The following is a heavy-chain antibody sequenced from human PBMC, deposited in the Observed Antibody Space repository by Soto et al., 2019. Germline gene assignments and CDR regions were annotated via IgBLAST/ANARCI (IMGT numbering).Heavy chain of an antibody. CDR2: ISYDGSNK. Sequence: PGGSLRLSCAASGFTFSGYAMHWVRQAPGKGLEWVAVISYDGSNKYYADSVKGRFTISRDNSKNTLYLQMNSLRAEDTAVYYCARDLGYCSSTSCYNTVTTAYYYYYGMDVWGQGTTVTVSS. J-gene: IGHJ6*02. CDR1: GFTFSGYA. CDR3: ARDLGYCSSTSCYNTVTTAYYYYYGMDV. V-gene: IGHV3-30-3*01. D-gene: IGHD2-2*02.